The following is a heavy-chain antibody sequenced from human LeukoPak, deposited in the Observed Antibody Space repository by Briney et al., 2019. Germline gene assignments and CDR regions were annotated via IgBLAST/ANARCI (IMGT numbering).Heavy chain of an antibody. J-gene: IGHJ4*02. D-gene: IGHD1-26*01. V-gene: IGHV3-23*01. Sequence: GGSLRLSCAASGFTFRSYAMSWVRQGPGKGLEWVSAISGSGGNTCYADSVKGRFTISRDNSKNRLYLQMNSLRAEDTAVYYCAREAGIVGAPTTFDYWGQGTLVTVTS. CDR1: GFTFRSYA. CDR2: ISGSGGNT. CDR3: AREAGIVGAPTTFDY.